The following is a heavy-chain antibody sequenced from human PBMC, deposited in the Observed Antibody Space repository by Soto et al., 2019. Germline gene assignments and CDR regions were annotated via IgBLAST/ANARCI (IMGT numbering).Heavy chain of an antibody. D-gene: IGHD2-21*02. CDR2: INPDGTLK. V-gene: IGHV3-7*03. Sequence: EVQLVESGGGLVQPGGSLRLSCAASGFALSGYWMTWVRQAPGKGLEWVASINPDGTLKYYVDSVKGRFTISRDNADNSLFLQMISLRVEDTAVYYFASWESGDWYLGIWGQGTLVTVSS. J-gene: IGHJ4*02. CDR3: ASWESGDWYLGI. CDR1: GFALSGYW.